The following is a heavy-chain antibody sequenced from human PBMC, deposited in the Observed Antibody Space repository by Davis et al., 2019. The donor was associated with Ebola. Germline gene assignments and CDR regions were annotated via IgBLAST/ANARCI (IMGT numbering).Heavy chain of an antibody. CDR3: ARGEQWLYGTNGLDP. V-gene: IGHV5-51*01. Sequence: GGSLRLSCKGSGYSFTSYWIGWVRQMPGKGLEWMGIIYPGDSDTRYSPSFQGQVTISADKSISTAYLQWSSLKASDTAMYYCARGEQWLYGTNGLDPWGQGTLVTVSS. D-gene: IGHD2-8*01. J-gene: IGHJ5*02. CDR1: GYSFTSYW. CDR2: IYPGDSDT.